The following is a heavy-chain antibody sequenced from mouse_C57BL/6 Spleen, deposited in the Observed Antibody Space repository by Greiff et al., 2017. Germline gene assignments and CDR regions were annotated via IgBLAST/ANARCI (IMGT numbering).Heavy chain of an antibody. D-gene: IGHD1-1*01. CDR2: INPSTGGT. V-gene: IGHV1-42*01. CDR1: GYSFTGYY. CDR3: RRNYGRSPWFAL. J-gene: IGHJ3*01. Sequence: VQLQQSGPELVKPGASVKISCKASGYSFTGYYMNWVKQSPEKSLEWIGEINPSTGGTTYHQKFKAKATLTVDKSSSTAYMQLNSLTSEDSAVDCCRRNYGRSPWFALWGEGTLGTVSA.